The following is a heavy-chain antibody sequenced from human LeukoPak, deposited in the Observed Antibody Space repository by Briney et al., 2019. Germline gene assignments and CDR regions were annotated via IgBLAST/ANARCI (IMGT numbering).Heavy chain of an antibody. J-gene: IGHJ5*02. CDR3: ARGSNYYGTHP. Sequence: SETLSLTCAVSGGSISSGGYSWRWIRQPPGKGLEWIGYIYHSGSTNYNPSLKSRVTISVDRSKNQFSLKLSSVTAADTAVYYCARGSNYYGTHPWGQGTLVTVSS. CDR1: GGSISSGGYS. D-gene: IGHD3-10*01. CDR2: IYHSGST. V-gene: IGHV4-30-2*01.